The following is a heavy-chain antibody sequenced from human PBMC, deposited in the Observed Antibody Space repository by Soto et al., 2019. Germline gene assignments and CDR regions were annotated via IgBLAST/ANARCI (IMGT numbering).Heavy chain of an antibody. CDR3: ARDWYYYDSSGYLNWFDP. CDR1: GYTFTSYG. V-gene: IGHV1-2*04. D-gene: IGHD3-22*01. CDR2: INPNSGGT. J-gene: IGHJ5*02. Sequence: GASVKVSCKASGYTFTSYGISWVRQAPGQGLEWMGWINPNSGGTNYAQKFQGWVTMTRDTSISTAYMELSRLRSDDTAVYYCARDWYYYDSSGYLNWFDPWGQGTLVTVSS.